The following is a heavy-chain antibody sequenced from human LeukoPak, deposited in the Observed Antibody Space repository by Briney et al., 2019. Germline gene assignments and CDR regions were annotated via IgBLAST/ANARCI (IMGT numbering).Heavy chain of an antibody. CDR3: ARAQRRSYYDSSGFPPGY. D-gene: IGHD3-22*01. CDR2: ISAYNGNT. CDR1: GYTFTSYG. J-gene: IGHJ4*02. Sequence: ASVKVSCRASGYTFTSYGISWVRQAPGQGLEWMGWISAYNGNTNYAQKLQGRVTMTTDTSTSTAYMELRSLRSDDTAVYYCARAQRRSYYDSSGFPPGYWGQGTLVTVSS. V-gene: IGHV1-18*01.